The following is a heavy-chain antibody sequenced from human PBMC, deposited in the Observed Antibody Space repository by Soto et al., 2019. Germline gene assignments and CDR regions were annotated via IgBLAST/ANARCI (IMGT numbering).Heavy chain of an antibody. CDR1: GYTFTSYG. J-gene: IGHJ3*02. CDR3: ARDAHTYYDFWSGYPVGDDAFDI. V-gene: IGHV1-18*01. CDR2: ISAYNGNT. Sequence: QVQLVQSGAEVKKPGASVKVSCKASGYTFTSYGISWVRQAPGQGLEWMGWISAYNGNTNYAQKLQGRVTMTTDTSTSRADMELRSLRSDDTAVYYCARDAHTYYDFWSGYPVGDDAFDIWGQGTMVTVSS. D-gene: IGHD3-3*01.